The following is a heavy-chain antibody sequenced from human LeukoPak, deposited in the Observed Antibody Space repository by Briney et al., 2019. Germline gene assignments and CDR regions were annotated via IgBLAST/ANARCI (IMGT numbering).Heavy chain of an antibody. CDR1: GFTFSSYA. D-gene: IGHD3-16*01. V-gene: IGHV3-30*04. Sequence: PGGSLRLSCATSGFTFSSYAMHWVRQAPGKGLEWVALISYDGINQYYADSVKGRFIISRDNSKNTLYLQLNSLRLEDTAVYYCTLTTFGVVYYFHYWGQGTLVTVSS. CDR2: ISYDGINQ. J-gene: IGHJ4*02. CDR3: TLTTFGVVYYFHY.